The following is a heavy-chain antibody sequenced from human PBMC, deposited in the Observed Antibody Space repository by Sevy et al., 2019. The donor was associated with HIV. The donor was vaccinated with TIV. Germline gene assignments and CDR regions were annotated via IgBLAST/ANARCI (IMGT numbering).Heavy chain of an antibody. Sequence: GGSLRLSCATSEFTFSRYWMTWVRQAPGKGLEWVVYINQDGSQKSYVDSVKGQFTISRDNSKNSLFLQMNSLRAEDTAVYYCARAGPLGDLEHFDRWGQGTLVTVSS. D-gene: IGHD2-21*01. CDR2: INQDGSQK. CDR1: EFTFSRYW. CDR3: ARAGPLGDLEHFDR. J-gene: IGHJ4*02. V-gene: IGHV3-7*03.